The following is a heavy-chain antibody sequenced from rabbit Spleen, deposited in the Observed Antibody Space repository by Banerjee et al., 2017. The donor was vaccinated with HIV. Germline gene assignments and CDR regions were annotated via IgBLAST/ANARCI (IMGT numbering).Heavy chain of an antibody. CDR3: ASDTSSSFSSYGMDL. V-gene: IGHV1S40*01. D-gene: IGHD1-1*01. CDR2: IDAGSSGFT. Sequence: QSLEESGGDLVKPGASLTLTCTASGVSFSVSSYMCWVRQAPGKGLEWIACIDAGSSGFTYYAGWAKCRFTISKTSSTTVSLQMTRLTAADTATYFCASDTSSSFSSYGMDLCGPGTLVPVS. CDR1: GVSFSVSSY. J-gene: IGHJ6*01.